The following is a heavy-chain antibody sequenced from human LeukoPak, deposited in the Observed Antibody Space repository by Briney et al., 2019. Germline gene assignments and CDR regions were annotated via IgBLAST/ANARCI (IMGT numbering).Heavy chain of an antibody. CDR2: INPHSGGT. J-gene: IGHJ4*02. V-gene: IGHV1-2*02. Sequence: ASVKVSCKASGYTFTDYYIHWVRQAPGQGLEWMGYINPHSGGTSSPQKFQGRVTMTTDASISTAYMELSRLTSDDTAVYYCARHINWNSITFDYWGQGTLVTVSS. CDR1: GYTFTDYY. D-gene: IGHD1-7*01. CDR3: ARHINWNSITFDY.